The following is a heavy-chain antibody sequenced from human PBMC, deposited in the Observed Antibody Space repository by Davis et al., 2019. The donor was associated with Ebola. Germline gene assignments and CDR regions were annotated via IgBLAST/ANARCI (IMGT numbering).Heavy chain of an antibody. D-gene: IGHD1-1*01. J-gene: IGHJ6*04. CDR3: ARGHDGTGISQPLYGMDV. Sequence: GESLKISCAASGFIFSSYWMTWVRQAPGKGLEWVANIKEDGSEKYYVGSVRGRFTISRDNAKNSLDLQMNSLRDEDTAVYYCARGHDGTGISQPLYGMDVWGKGTTVTVSS. V-gene: IGHV3-7*01. CDR2: IKEDGSEK. CDR1: GFIFSSYW.